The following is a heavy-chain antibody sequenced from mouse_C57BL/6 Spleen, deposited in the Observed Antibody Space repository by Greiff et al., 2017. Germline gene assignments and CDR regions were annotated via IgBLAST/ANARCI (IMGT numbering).Heavy chain of an antibody. Sequence: QVQLKQPGAELVRPGSSVKLSCKASGYTFTSYWMHWVKQRPIQGLEWIGNIDPSDSETHYNQKFKDKATLTVDKSSSTAYMQLSSLTSEDSAVYYCARSLYDGYYGGFAYWGQGTLVTVSA. CDR2: IDPSDSET. V-gene: IGHV1-52*01. CDR1: GYTFTSYW. D-gene: IGHD2-3*01. J-gene: IGHJ3*01. CDR3: ARSLYDGYYGGFAY.